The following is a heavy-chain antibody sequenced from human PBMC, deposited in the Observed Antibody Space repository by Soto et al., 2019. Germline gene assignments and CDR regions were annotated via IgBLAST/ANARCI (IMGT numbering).Heavy chain of an antibody. CDR3: FQAHAGIRARSAVSAFLLNRSSDL. CDR2: ISYDGSNK. J-gene: IGHJ2*01. Sequence: KGLEWVAVISYDGSNKYYADSVKGRFTISRDNSKNTLYLQMNNLRAEDTAVYFFFQAHAGIRARSAVSAFLLNRSSDL. D-gene: IGHD1-26*01. V-gene: IGHV3-30*03.